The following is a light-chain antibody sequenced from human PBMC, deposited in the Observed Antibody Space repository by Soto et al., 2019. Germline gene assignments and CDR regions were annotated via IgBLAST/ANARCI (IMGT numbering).Light chain of an antibody. CDR2: AAS. CDR3: QQYGSSSYT. Sequence: EIVLTQSPGTLSLSPGERATLSCRASQSISSSYLAWYQQKPGQAPRLLIYAASSRANGIPDRFSGSGSGTDFTLTISRLEPENFPVYYCQQYGSSSYTFGQGTQLEIK. CDR1: QSISSSY. V-gene: IGKV3-20*01. J-gene: IGKJ2*01.